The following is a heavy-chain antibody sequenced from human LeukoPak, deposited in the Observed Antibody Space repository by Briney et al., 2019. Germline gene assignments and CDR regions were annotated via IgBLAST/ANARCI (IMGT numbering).Heavy chain of an antibody. CDR2: ISGSGGST. D-gene: IGHD2-15*01. Sequence: GGSLRLSCAASGFTFSSYSMNWVRQAPGKGLEWVSAISGSGGSTYYADSVEDRFTISRDNSKNTLYLQMNSLRSEDTAVYYCARTDIVVVVAATRWVSGYYGMDVWGQGTTVTVSS. CDR1: GFTFSSYS. CDR3: ARTDIVVVVAATRWVSGYYGMDV. V-gene: IGHV3-23*01. J-gene: IGHJ6*02.